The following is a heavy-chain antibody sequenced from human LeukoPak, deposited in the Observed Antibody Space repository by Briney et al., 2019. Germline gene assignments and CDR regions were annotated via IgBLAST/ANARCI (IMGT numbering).Heavy chain of an antibody. CDR2: IYPGDSDT. J-gene: IGHJ4*02. CDR1: GYSFTSYW. V-gene: IGHV5-51*01. D-gene: IGHD6-19*01. CDR3: ARRDSSGWGSFDY. Sequence: GESLKISCKGSGYSFTSYWIGWVRQMPGKGLEWMGIIYPGDSDTRNSPSFQGQVTISVDKSISTAYLQWSSLEASDTAMYYCARRDSSGWGSFDYWGQGTLVTVSS.